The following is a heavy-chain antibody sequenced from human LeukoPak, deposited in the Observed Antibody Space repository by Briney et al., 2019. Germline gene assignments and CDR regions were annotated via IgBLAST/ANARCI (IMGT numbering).Heavy chain of an antibody. D-gene: IGHD6-19*01. CDR3: ARSGGRGWYPADY. CDR1: GFTFSSYG. V-gene: IGHV3-33*01. CDR2: IWYDGSSK. Sequence: PGGSLRLSCAASGFTFSSYGMQWVRQAPGKGLEWVAVIWYDGSSKYYTDSVKGRFTTSRDNSKDTLYLQMNSLRADDTGIYYCARSGGRGWYPADYWGQGTLVTASS. J-gene: IGHJ4*02.